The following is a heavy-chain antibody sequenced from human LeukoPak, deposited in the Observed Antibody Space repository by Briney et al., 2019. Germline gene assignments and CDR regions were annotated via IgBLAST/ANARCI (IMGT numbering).Heavy chain of an antibody. Sequence: SETLSLTCAVYGGSFSGYYWSWIRQPPGKGLEWIGEINHSGSTNYNPSLKSRVTISVDTSKNQFSLKLSSVTATDTAVYYCARDQYFDPWGQGTLVTVSS. V-gene: IGHV4-34*01. J-gene: IGHJ5*02. CDR3: ARDQYFDP. CDR1: GGSFSGYY. CDR2: INHSGST.